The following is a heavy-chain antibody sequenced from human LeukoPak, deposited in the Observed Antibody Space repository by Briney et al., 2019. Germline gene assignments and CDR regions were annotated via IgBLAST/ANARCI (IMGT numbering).Heavy chain of an antibody. CDR1: GGSISSSSYY. CDR3: ARGNGDYATYGMDV. J-gene: IGHJ6*02. CDR2: IYYSGST. Sequence: SETLSLTCTVSGGSISSSSYYWGWIRQPPGKGLEWIGSIYYSGSTYYNPSLKSRVTISVDTSKNQFSLKLRSVTAADTAVYYCARGNGDYATYGMDVWGQGTTVTVSS. D-gene: IGHD4-17*01. V-gene: IGHV4-39*07.